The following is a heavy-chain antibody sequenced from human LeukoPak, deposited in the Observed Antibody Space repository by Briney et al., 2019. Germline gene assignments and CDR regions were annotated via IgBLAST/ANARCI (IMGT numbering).Heavy chain of an antibody. V-gene: IGHV1-8*02. CDR1: GYTFTSYY. CDR3: ARGRLSTTTVTSFYSYYMDD. Sequence: ASVKVSCKASGYTFTSYYMHWVRQAPGQGLEWMGWMNPNSGNTGYAQKFQGRVTITGNPSINTAYMELSSLRSEDTAVYYCARGRLSTTTVTSFYSYYMDDWGKGTTVTVSS. J-gene: IGHJ6*03. D-gene: IGHD4-17*01. CDR2: MNPNSGNT.